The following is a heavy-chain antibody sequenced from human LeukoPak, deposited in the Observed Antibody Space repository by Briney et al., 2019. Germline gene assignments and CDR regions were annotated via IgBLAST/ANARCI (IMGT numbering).Heavy chain of an antibody. CDR3: TSVGVY. CDR1: GFTFGDYS. Sequence: GRSLRLSCRASGFTFGDYSMIWVRQAPGKGLEWVGFITSKAYGGATGYAAPVKGRFTISRDDSKSIAYLQMNSLKTEDTAVYYCTSVGVYWGQGTLVTVSS. J-gene: IGHJ4*02. V-gene: IGHV3-49*04. CDR2: ITSKAYGGAT. D-gene: IGHD2-15*01.